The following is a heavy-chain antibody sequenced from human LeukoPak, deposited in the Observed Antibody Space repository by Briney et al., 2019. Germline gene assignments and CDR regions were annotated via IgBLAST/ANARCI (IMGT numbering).Heavy chain of an antibody. Sequence: PSETLSLTCAVSGYSISSGYYWGWIRQPPGKGLEWIGSIYHSGSTYYNRSLKSRVTISVDTSTNQFSQKPSSVTAADTAVYYCARQGYCSSTSCYKGGGSYFDYWGQGTLVTVSS. CDR3: ARQGYCSSTSCYKGGGSYFDY. V-gene: IGHV4-38-2*01. CDR2: IYHSGST. D-gene: IGHD2-2*02. J-gene: IGHJ4*02. CDR1: GYSISSGYY.